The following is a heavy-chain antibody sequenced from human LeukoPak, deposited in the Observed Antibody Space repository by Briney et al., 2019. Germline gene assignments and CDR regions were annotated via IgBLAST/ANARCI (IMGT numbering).Heavy chain of an antibody. Sequence: PGGSLRLSCAASGFTFGSYWMTWVRQAPGKGLEWVANLKEDGNEKYYVDSVKGRFTISRDNAKNSLYLQMNSLRAEDTAVYYCARPLDVYYYMDVWGKGTTVTVSS. V-gene: IGHV3-7*01. J-gene: IGHJ6*03. CDR3: ARPLDVYYYMDV. D-gene: IGHD1-1*01. CDR2: LKEDGNEK. CDR1: GFTFGSYW.